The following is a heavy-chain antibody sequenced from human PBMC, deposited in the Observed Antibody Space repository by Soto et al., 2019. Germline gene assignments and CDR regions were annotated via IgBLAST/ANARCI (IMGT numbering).Heavy chain of an antibody. V-gene: IGHV3-30*04. CDR3: ARSPSYYGIDV. CDR2: ISYEGSNQ. J-gene: IGHJ6*02. CDR1: GFTLRSYA. Sequence: XGSLRLSCAASGFTLRSYAMHWVRQAPGKGLEWVAVISYEGSNQYYADSVKGRFTLTRDNSKKTLDLQMNSLRPDDTAVYYCARSPSYYGIDVWGQGTTVTVSS.